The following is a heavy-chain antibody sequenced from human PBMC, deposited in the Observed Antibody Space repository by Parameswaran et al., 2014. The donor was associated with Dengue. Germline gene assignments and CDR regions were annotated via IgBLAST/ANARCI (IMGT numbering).Heavy chain of an antibody. CDR2: IIPILGIA. D-gene: IGHD6-13*01. V-gene: IGHV1-69*04. CDR3: ARDEIAAAGPYYYGMDV. Sequence: WVRQAPGQGLEWMGRIIPILGIANYAQKFQGRVTITADKSTSTAYMELSSLRSEDTAVYYCARDEIAAAGPYYYGMDVWGQGTTVTVSS. J-gene: IGHJ6*02.